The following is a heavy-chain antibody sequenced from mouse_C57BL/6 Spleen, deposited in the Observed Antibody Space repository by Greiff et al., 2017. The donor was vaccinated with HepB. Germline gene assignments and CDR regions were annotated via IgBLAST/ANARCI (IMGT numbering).Heavy chain of an antibody. V-gene: IGHV1-55*01. CDR1: GYTFTSYW. CDR2: IYPGSGST. J-gene: IGHJ2*01. D-gene: IGHD2-3*01. Sequence: QVQLQQPGAELVKPGASVKMSCKASGYTFTSYWITWVKQRPGQGLEWIGDIYPGSGSTNYNEKFKSKATLTVDTSSSTAYMQLSMMTSEDSAVYYCAFYDGYYVIDYWGQGTTLTVSS. CDR3: AFYDGYYVIDY.